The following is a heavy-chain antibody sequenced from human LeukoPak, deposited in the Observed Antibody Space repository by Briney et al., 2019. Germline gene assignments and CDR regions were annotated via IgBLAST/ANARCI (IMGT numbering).Heavy chain of an antibody. J-gene: IGHJ4*02. CDR1: GGTFSSYA. D-gene: IGHD3-10*01. CDR2: IIPIFGTA. Sequence: ASVKVSCKASGGTFSSYAISWVRQAPGQGLEWMGVIIPIFGTANYAQKFQGRVTITADESTSTAYMELSSLRSEDTAVYYCARERAYYYGSGSYYGYWGQGTLVTVSS. V-gene: IGHV1-69*13. CDR3: ARERAYYYGSGSYYGY.